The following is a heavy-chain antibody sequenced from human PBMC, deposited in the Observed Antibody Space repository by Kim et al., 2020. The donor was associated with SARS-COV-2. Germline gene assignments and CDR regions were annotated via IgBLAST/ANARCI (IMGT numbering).Heavy chain of an antibody. Sequence: GGSLRLSRAASGFTFSSYAMSWVRQAPGKWLEWVSAISGSGGSTYYADSVKGRFTISRDNSKNTLYLQMNSLRAEDTAVYYCAKDGLKNYYGSGSYLDLPNHVDYWGQGTLVTVSS. J-gene: IGHJ4*02. D-gene: IGHD3-10*01. V-gene: IGHV3-23*01. CDR3: AKDGLKNYYGSGSYLDLPNHVDY. CDR1: GFTFSSYA. CDR2: ISGSGGST.